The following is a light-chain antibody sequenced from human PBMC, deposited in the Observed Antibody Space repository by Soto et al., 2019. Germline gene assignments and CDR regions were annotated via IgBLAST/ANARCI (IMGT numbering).Light chain of an antibody. CDR3: QQYNDYTWT. Sequence: DIQMTQHPSSLSASVGDRVTITCRASQSIGPWLAWYQQKPGKAPKVLIYKASSLESGVPSRLGGSGYGTELTITISSMQTDDFETYYCQQYNDYTWTFGQGTKVDIK. V-gene: IGKV1-5*03. CDR2: KAS. J-gene: IGKJ1*01. CDR1: QSIGPW.